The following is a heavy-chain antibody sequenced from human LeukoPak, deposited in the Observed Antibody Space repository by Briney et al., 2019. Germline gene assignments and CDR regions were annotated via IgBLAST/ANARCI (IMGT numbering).Heavy chain of an antibody. CDR1: GGSISSYY. CDR3: ARSPSSSTSSWFDP. V-gene: IGHV4-4*07. Sequence: NPSETLSLTCTVSGGSISSYYWSWIRQPAGQGLEWIGRIYTSGSTNYNPSLKSRVTMSVDTSKNPFSRELRSVPAADTAVYYCARSPSSSTSSWFDPWGQGTLVTVSS. CDR2: IYTSGST. D-gene: IGHD6-6*01. J-gene: IGHJ5*02.